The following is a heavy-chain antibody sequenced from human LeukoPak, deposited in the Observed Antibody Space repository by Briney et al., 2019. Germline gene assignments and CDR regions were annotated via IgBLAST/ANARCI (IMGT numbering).Heavy chain of an antibody. CDR1: GFTFSSYA. CDR3: AKGPTQYYYDSSGYYDY. J-gene: IGHJ4*02. D-gene: IGHD3-22*01. V-gene: IGHV3-23*01. Sequence: GGSLRLSCAASGFTFSSYAMSWVRQAPGKGLEWVSAISGSGGSTYYADSVKGRFTISRDNSKNTLYLQMNSLRAEDTAVYYCAKGPTQYYYDSSGYYDYWGQGTLVTASS. CDR2: ISGSGGST.